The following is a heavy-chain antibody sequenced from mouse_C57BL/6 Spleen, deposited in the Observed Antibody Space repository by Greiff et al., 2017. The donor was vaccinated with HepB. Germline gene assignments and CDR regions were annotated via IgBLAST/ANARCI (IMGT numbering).Heavy chain of an antibody. CDR3: ARKSYYHYFDY. V-gene: IGHV1-69*01. J-gene: IGHJ2*01. Sequence: QVQLKQPGAELVMPGASVKLSCKASGYTFTSYWMHWVKQRPGQGLEWIGEIDPSDSYTNYNQKFKGKSTLTVDKSSSTAYMQLSSLTSEDSAVYYCARKSYYHYFDYWGQGTTLTVSS. CDR1: GYTFTSYW. D-gene: IGHD1-1*01. CDR2: IDPSDSYT.